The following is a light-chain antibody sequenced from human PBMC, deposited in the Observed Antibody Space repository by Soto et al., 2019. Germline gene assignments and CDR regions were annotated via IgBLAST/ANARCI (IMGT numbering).Light chain of an antibody. J-gene: IGKJ3*01. CDR3: QHYGNTPPSVT. V-gene: IGKV3-20*01. Sequence: EIVLTQSPGTLSLSPGERATLSCRASQSVSSSYLAWYQQKPGQAPRLLIYRTSNRATGIPDRFSGSGSGTDFTLTISRLEPEDFAVYYCQHYGNTPPSVTFGPGTKVDIK. CDR2: RTS. CDR1: QSVSSSY.